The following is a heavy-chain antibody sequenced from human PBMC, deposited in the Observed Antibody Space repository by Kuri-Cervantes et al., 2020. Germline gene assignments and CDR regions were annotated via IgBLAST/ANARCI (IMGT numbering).Heavy chain of an antibody. D-gene: IGHD4-17*01. J-gene: IGHJ6*02. V-gene: IGHV3-7*01. Sequence: GESLKISCAASGFTVSSNYMSWVRQAPGKGLEWVANIKQDGSEKYYVDSVKGRFTISRDNAKNSLYLQMNSLRAEDTAVYYCARDFHGDYLIVPGAPSYGMDVWGRGTTVTVSS. CDR1: GFTVSSNY. CDR2: IKQDGSEK. CDR3: ARDFHGDYLIVPGAPSYGMDV.